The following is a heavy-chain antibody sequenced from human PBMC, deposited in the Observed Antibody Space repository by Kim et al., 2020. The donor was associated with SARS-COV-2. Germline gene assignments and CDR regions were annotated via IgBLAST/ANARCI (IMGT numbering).Heavy chain of an antibody. CDR1: GYTFTSYG. V-gene: IGHV1-18*01. Sequence: ASVKVSCKASGYTFTSYGISWVRQAPGQGLEWMGWISAYNGNTNYAQKLQGRVTMTTDTSTSTAYMELRSLRSDDTAVYYCARSGGRSQQLVPYYYYYCGMDVWGQGTTVTVSS. J-gene: IGHJ6*02. CDR3: ARSGGRSQQLVPYYYYYCGMDV. CDR2: ISAYNGNT. D-gene: IGHD6-13*01.